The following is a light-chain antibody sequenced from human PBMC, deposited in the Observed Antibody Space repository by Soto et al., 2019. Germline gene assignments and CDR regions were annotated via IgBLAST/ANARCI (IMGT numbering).Light chain of an antibody. V-gene: IGKV2-28*01. J-gene: IGKJ3*01. CDR1: QSLLDSNGYNY. CDR2: LGS. CDR3: LQARQSPFT. Sequence: DIVMTQSPRSLPVTPGEPASISCRSNQSLLDSNGYNYLDWYLQKPGQSPQLLICLGSERASGVPDRFSDSGTGKDFTLKLSRVEAEDVGVYYCLQARQSPFTFGPWPRLEI.